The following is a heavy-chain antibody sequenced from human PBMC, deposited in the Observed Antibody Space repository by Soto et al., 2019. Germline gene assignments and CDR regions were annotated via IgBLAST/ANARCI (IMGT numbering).Heavy chain of an antibody. V-gene: IGHV4-31*03. CDR3: ARERPTTSRTDAFDI. Sequence: QVQLQESGPGLLKPSQTLSLTCTVSGGSISSGGYYWSWIRQHPGKGLEGIGYIYYSGSTYYNPSLKSRVTISVDTSKNQFSLKLSSVTAADTAVYYCARERPTTSRTDAFDIWGQGTMVTVSS. D-gene: IGHD4-17*01. CDR2: IYYSGST. J-gene: IGHJ3*02. CDR1: GGSISSGGYY.